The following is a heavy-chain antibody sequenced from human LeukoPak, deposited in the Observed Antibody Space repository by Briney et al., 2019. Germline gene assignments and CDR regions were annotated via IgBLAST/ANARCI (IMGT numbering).Heavy chain of an antibody. CDR3: IRGVSDSRGQHFFGN. D-gene: IGHD3-22*01. V-gene: IGHV3-72*01. CDR2: ISYKSKSYYT. J-gene: IGHJ4*02. Sequence: PGGSLRLSCAASGFTFSDHYMDWVRQAPGKGLEWVGRISYKSKSYYTLYAASVQGRFTISRDDAKNSLYLQMNSLKSEDTAVYYCIRGVSDSRGQHFFGNWGQGTLVTVSS. CDR1: GFTFSDHY.